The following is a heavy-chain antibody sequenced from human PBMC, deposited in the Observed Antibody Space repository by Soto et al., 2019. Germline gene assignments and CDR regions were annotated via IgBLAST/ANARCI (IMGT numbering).Heavy chain of an antibody. V-gene: IGHV1-18*01. D-gene: IGHD3-3*01. CDR2: ISAYNGNT. J-gene: IGHJ5*02. CDR1: GYTFTSYG. CDR3: ARTRFGVVIIRGVWFDP. Sequence: ASVKVSCKASGYTFTSYGISWVRQAPGQGLEWMGWISAYNGNTNYAQKLQGRVTMTTDTSTSTAYMELRSLRSDDTAVYYCARTRFGVVIIRGVWFDPWGQGTLVTVSS.